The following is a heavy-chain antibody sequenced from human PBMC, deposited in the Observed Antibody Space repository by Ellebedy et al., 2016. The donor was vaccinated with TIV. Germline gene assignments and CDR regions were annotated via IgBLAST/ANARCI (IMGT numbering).Heavy chain of an antibody. CDR2: INHSGST. Sequence: GSLRLSXAVYGGSFSGYYWSWIRQPPGKGLEWIGEINHSGSTNYNPSLKSRVTISVDTSKNQFSLKLSSVTAADTAVYYCASQTGDDAFDIWGQGTMVTVSS. V-gene: IGHV4-34*01. CDR1: GGSFSGYY. D-gene: IGHD1-1*01. J-gene: IGHJ3*02. CDR3: ASQTGDDAFDI.